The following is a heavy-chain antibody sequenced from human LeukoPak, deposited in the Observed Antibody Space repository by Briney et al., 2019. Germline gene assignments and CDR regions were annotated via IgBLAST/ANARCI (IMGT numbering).Heavy chain of an antibody. J-gene: IGHJ4*02. CDR1: GYTFTVYY. CDR2: INPNSGGT. CDR3: ARAHYGDYGGYYFDY. D-gene: IGHD4-17*01. V-gene: IGHV1-2*06. Sequence: ASVTVSCTASGYTFTVYYMHWVRQAPGQGLEWMGRINPNSGGTNYAQKFQGRVTMTRDTSISTAYMELSRLRSDDTAVYYCARAHYGDYGGYYFDYWGQGTLVTFSS.